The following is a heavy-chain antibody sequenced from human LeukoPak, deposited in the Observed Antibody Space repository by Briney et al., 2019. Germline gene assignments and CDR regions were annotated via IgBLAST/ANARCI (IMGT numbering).Heavy chain of an antibody. CDR1: GYSFSTYW. Sequence: GESLKISCKGSGYSFSTYWIGWVRQMPGKGLEWMGVIYPGDSDTRYSPSFQGQVTISADKSISTAYLQWSSLKASDTAMYYCARPLDAVAGTSSDYWGQGTLVTVSS. CDR3: ARPLDAVAGTSSDY. V-gene: IGHV5-51*01. D-gene: IGHD6-19*01. CDR2: IYPGDSDT. J-gene: IGHJ4*02.